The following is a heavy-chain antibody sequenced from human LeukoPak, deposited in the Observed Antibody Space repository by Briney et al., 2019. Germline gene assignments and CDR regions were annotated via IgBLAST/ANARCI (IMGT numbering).Heavy chain of an antibody. J-gene: IGHJ4*02. CDR1: GFTFSSYA. Sequence: PGGSLRLSCAASGFTFSSYAMSWVRQAPGKGLEWVSAISGSGGSIYYADSVKGRFTISRDNSKNTLYLQMNSLRAEDTAVYYCAKSKEQWLINYFDCWGQGTLVTVSS. D-gene: IGHD6-19*01. CDR3: AKSKEQWLINYFDC. V-gene: IGHV3-23*01. CDR2: ISGSGGSI.